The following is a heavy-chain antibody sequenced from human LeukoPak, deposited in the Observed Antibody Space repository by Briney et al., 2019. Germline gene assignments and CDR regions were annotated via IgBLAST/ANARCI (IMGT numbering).Heavy chain of an antibody. CDR2: INGSGSTT. D-gene: IGHD2-15*01. Sequence: GGSLRLSCATSGFAFSGYEMNWVRQAPGKGLEWLSYINGSGSTTYYADSVRGRFTISRDNAKKSLFLQMSRLRAEDTAVYYCARGYCSGGSCYPRGAFDMWGQGTMVTVSS. V-gene: IGHV3-48*03. CDR3: ARGYCSGGSCYPRGAFDM. CDR1: GFAFSGYE. J-gene: IGHJ3*02.